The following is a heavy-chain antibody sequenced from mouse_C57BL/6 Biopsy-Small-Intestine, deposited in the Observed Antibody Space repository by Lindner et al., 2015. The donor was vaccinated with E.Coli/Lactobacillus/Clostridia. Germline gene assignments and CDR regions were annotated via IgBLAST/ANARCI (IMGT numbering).Heavy chain of an antibody. Sequence: VQLQESGAELVKPGASVKISCKAFGYSFTAYNMNWVKQSHGKSLEWIGNINPYSDNATYNQKFKGKATLTVDKSSSTAYMQLNSLTSADSAVYYCARAGRGFAYWGQGTLVTVSA. V-gene: IGHV1-39*01. CDR2: INPYSDNA. J-gene: IGHJ3*01. CDR1: GYSFTAYN. CDR3: ARAGRGFAY.